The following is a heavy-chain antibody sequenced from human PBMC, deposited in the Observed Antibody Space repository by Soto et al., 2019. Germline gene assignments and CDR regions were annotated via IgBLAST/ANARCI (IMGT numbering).Heavy chain of an antibody. CDR2: SSATGAGT. D-gene: IGHD1-7*01. CDR3: AKDRRAGGNYGFYSDF. Sequence: EVQLLESGGGLVQPGGSLRLSCAASGFTFSSYGMTWVRQAPGQGLEWVSFSSATGAGTYYADSVKGRFTISRDNSKNTLYLQMASLRADATAVYYCAKDRRAGGNYGFYSDFWGQGALVIVSS. CDR1: GFTFSSYG. J-gene: IGHJ4*02. V-gene: IGHV3-23*01.